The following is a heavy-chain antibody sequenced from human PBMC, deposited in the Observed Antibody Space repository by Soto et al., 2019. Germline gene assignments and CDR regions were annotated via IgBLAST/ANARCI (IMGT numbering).Heavy chain of an antibody. Sequence: GGSLRLAGAASGFTCSTWWMSWVRQARGKGLEWGAHIKQEGSEEYWVDSVKGRFSISRDDAKSSLYLQLNNLRAEDTAVYYCARGIEVPAAMVDYWGQGPLVTVSS. CDR2: IKQEGSEE. CDR3: ARGIEVPAAMVDY. D-gene: IGHD2-2*01. J-gene: IGHJ4*02. V-gene: IGHV3-7*03. CDR1: GFTCSTWW.